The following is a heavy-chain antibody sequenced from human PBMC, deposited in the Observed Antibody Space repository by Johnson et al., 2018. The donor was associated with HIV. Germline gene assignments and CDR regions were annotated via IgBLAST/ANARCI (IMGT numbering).Heavy chain of an antibody. CDR2: ISYDGSNK. Sequence: QVQLVESGGGVVQPGRSLRLSCAASGFTFSSYAMHWVRQAPGKGLEWVAVISYDGSNKYYADSVKGRFTISRDNSKNTLYLEMYSLRVEDTAVYYCVRDVGLWFGELRSGDAFDIWGQGTMVTVSS. CDR1: GFTFSSYA. CDR3: VRDVGLWFGELRSGDAFDI. V-gene: IGHV3-30-3*01. J-gene: IGHJ3*02. D-gene: IGHD3-10*01.